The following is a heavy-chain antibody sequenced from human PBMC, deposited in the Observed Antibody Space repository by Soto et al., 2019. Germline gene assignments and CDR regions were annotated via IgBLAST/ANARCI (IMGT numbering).Heavy chain of an antibody. V-gene: IGHV1-69*06. CDR2: FIPIFGTA. J-gene: IGHJ6*02. D-gene: IGHD6-13*01. CDR3: SRVYSSSWYVPYYYGMDV. CDR1: GGTFSSYA. Sequence: ASVKFSCKASGGTFSSYAISWVRQAPGQGLECRGGFIPIFGTANYAQKFQGRVTINADKSTNTAYMELSSLRSEDTAVYYCSRVYSSSWYVPYYYGMDVWGQGTTVTVSS.